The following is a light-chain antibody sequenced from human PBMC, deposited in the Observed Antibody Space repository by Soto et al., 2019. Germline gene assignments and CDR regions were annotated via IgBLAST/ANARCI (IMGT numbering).Light chain of an antibody. V-gene: IGKV1-39*01. CDR1: QSIAGY. CDR3: QQTYRIPLT. Sequence: DIQMTQSPSSLSASVGDRVTIPCRESQSIAGYLNWYQQKPGEAPKLLIYATSNLQSGVPSRGSCRGAGTDCARAISALQPADVETDVCQQTYRIPLTFGGGTKVDIK. CDR2: ATS. J-gene: IGKJ4*01.